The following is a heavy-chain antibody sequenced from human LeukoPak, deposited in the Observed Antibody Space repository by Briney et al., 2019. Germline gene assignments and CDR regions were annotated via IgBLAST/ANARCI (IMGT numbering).Heavy chain of an antibody. D-gene: IGHD6-19*01. J-gene: IGHJ4*02. V-gene: IGHV3-23*01. Sequence: GGSLRLSCAASGFTFSSYAMNWVRQAPGKGLEWVSGIPGSDNSTYYADSLKGRFTISRDNSKNTLYLQMNSLRAEDTAVYYCAKRDTSGWPPVGLGYWGQGTLVTVSS. CDR1: GFTFSSYA. CDR3: AKRDTSGWPPVGLGY. CDR2: IPGSDNST.